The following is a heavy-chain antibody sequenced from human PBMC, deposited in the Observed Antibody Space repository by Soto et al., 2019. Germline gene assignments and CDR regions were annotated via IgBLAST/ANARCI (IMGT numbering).Heavy chain of an antibody. D-gene: IGHD2-15*01. Sequence: ASVKVSCKASGGTFSSYAISWVRQAPGQGLEWMGGIIPIFGTANYAQKFQGRVTITADESTSTAYMELSSLRSEDTAVYYCANQPGYCSGGSCYKGAFDIWGQGTMVTVSS. CDR2: IIPIFGTA. V-gene: IGHV1-69*13. CDR1: GGTFSSYA. CDR3: ANQPGYCSGGSCYKGAFDI. J-gene: IGHJ3*02.